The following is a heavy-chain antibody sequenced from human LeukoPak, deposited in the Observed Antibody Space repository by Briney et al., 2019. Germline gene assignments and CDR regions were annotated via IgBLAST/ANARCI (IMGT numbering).Heavy chain of an antibody. CDR3: ARRDGYNYRFDY. CDR1: GYTFTSYD. D-gene: IGHD5-24*01. Sequence: ASVKVSCKASGYTFTSYDLNWVRQATGQGLEWMGWMNPSSGNTGYAQKFQGRVTMTRNTSINTAYMELSSLRSEDTAVYYCARRDGYNYRFDYWGQGTLVTVSS. CDR2: MNPSSGNT. V-gene: IGHV1-8*01. J-gene: IGHJ4*02.